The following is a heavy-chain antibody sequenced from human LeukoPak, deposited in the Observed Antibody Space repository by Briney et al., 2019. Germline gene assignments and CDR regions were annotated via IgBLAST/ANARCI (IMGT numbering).Heavy chain of an antibody. CDR1: GYTFTGYY. CDR2: INPNSGVT. Sequence: ASVKVSCKASGYTFTGYYMHWVRQAPGQGLEWMGWINPNSGVTNYAQKFQGRVTMTRDTSISTAYMELSRLRSDDTAVYYCARADRQTLYDILTRGWFDPWGQGTLVTVSS. D-gene: IGHD3-9*01. J-gene: IGHJ5*02. CDR3: ARADRQTLYDILTRGWFDP. V-gene: IGHV1-2*02.